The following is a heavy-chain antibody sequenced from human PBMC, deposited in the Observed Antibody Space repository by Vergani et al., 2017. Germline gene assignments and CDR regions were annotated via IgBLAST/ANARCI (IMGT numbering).Heavy chain of an antibody. Sequence: QVQLQESGPGLVKPSQTLSLTCTVSGGSISSGSYYWSWIRQPAGKGLEWIGRIYTSGSANYNPSLKSRVHISVDPSKNQFSLKRSSVTAADTAVYYCARGGTMDANIDSGYEGYFDYWGQGTLVTVSS. J-gene: IGHJ4*02. CDR1: GGSISSGSYY. V-gene: IGHV4-61*02. CDR2: IYTSGSA. CDR3: ARGGTMDANIDSGYEGYFDY. D-gene: IGHD5-12*01.